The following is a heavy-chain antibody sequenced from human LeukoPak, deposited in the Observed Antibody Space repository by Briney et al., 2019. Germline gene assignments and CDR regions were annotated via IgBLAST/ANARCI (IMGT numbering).Heavy chain of an antibody. Sequence: ASVKVSCKASGYTFTSYGISWVRQAPGQGLEWVGRIIPILDITNYAQKFQGRVTITADKSTSTAYMELSSLRSEDTAMYYCARSTEYYDSSGYLGDWFDPWGQGTLVTVSS. CDR1: GYTFTSYG. V-gene: IGHV1-69*04. J-gene: IGHJ5*02. D-gene: IGHD3-22*01. CDR3: ARSTEYYDSSGYLGDWFDP. CDR2: IIPILDIT.